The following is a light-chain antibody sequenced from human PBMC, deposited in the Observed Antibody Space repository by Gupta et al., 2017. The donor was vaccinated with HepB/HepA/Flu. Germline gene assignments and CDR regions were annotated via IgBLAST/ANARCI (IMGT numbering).Light chain of an antibody. CDR2: DVN. CDR1: ADDVGSYDY. Sequence: QSALTQPASLSGSPGQSTTSSCTGTADDVGSYDYVSWYQQDPGKAPKLIICDVNNRTAGITDRFSGSKSGSTASLTISARQAEDEAHYYCCSYATNTPYVFGAGTDVTVL. J-gene: IGLJ1*01. CDR3: CSYATNTPYV. V-gene: IGLV2-14*03.